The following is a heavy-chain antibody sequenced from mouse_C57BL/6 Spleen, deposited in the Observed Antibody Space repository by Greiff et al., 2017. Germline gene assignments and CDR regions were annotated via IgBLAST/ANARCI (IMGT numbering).Heavy chain of an antibody. D-gene: IGHD2-3*01. CDR3: ARWDGYSYYFDY. Sequence: QVQLQQPGAELVRPGSSVKLSCKASGYTFTSYWMHWVKQRPIQGLEWIGNIDPSDSETHYNQKFKDKATLTVDKSSSTAYMQLSSLTSEDSAVDYCARWDGYSYYFDYWGQGTTLTVSS. CDR1: GYTFTSYW. CDR2: IDPSDSET. J-gene: IGHJ2*01. V-gene: IGHV1-52*01.